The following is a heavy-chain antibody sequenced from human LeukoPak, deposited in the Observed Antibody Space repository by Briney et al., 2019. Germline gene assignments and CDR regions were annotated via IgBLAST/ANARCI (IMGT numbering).Heavy chain of an antibody. Sequence: PSETLSLTCAVYGGSFSGYYWSWIRQPPGKGLEWIGRIYTSGSTNYNPSLKSRVTMSVDTSKNQFSLKLSSVTAADTAVYYCAREYSSSWYQNWFDPWGQGTLVTVSS. CDR1: GGSFSGYY. V-gene: IGHV4-59*10. D-gene: IGHD6-13*01. J-gene: IGHJ5*02. CDR2: IYTSGST. CDR3: AREYSSSWYQNWFDP.